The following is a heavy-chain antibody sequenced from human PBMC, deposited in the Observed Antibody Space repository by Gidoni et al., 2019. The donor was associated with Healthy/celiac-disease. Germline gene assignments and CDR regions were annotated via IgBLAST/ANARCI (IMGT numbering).Heavy chain of an antibody. J-gene: IGHJ4*02. D-gene: IGHD6-13*01. V-gene: IGHV1-2*02. CDR2: INPNSGGT. Sequence: QVQLVQSGAEVKKPGASVKVSCEASGYTFTGYYMHWLRQAHGQGLEWMGWINPNSGGTNYAQKFQCRVTMTRNTSISSASMALSSLRSDDTAVYYCARGGGRQQLVRGGFDYWGQGTLVTVSS. CDR1: GYTFTGYY. CDR3: ARGGGRQQLVRGGFDY.